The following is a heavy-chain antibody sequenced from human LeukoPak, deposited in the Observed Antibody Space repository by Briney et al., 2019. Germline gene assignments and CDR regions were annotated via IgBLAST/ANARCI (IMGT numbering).Heavy chain of an antibody. CDR2: IDYSGGSS. CDR1: GFTLSSYE. CDR3: AKAATYFYGSVTYDWFES. D-gene: IGHD3-10*01. J-gene: IGHJ5*01. Sequence: GGSLRLSCTVSGFTLSSYEMSWIRQAPGKGLEWVSSIDYSGGSSYYADSVKGRFTISRDNGKNTIYLQMNSLRVDDTAIYYCAKAATYFYGSVTYDWFESWGQGTLVTVSS. V-gene: IGHV3-23*01.